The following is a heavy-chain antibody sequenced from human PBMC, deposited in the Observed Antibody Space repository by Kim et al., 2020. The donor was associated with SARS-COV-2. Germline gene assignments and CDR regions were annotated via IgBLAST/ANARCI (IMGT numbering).Heavy chain of an antibody. V-gene: IGHV6-1*01. Sequence: SQTLSLTCAISGDSVSGSGVAWNWIRQSPARGLEWLGRTYYRTKWFRNYAPSVESRITINPDTSKNQFSLHLNFVTPDDTALYYCARTRYDRITWYHFDSWGQGSLVTVSP. CDR3: ARTRYDRITWYHFDS. D-gene: IGHD3-22*01. J-gene: IGHJ4*02. CDR1: GDSVSGSGVA. CDR2: TYYRTKWFR.